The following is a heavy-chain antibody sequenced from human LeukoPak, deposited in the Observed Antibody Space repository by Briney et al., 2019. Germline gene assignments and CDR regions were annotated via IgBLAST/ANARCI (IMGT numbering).Heavy chain of an antibody. D-gene: IGHD2-2*01. CDR2: ISGSGGST. V-gene: IGHV3-23*01. CDR1: GFSFSSSW. CDR3: AKGLGSTSRWLYYYYYYMDV. Sequence: GGSLRLSCAASGFSFSSSWMHWVRQVPGKGLEWVSAISGSGGSTYYADSVKGRFTISRDNSKNTLYLQMNSLRAEDTAVYYCAKGLGSTSRWLYYYYYYMDVWGKGTTVTVSS. J-gene: IGHJ6*03.